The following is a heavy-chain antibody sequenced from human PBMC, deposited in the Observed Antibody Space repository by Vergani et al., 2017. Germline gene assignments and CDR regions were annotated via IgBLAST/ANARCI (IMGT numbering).Heavy chain of an antibody. CDR1: GGSINTGAYY. V-gene: IGHV4-61*02. CDR2: VYTSGMT. D-gene: IGHD4/OR15-4a*01. CDR3: ARSTDDPDDYVSSDYFRRTLDV. J-gene: IGHJ6*03. Sequence: QVQLQESGPRLVRPSQTLSLTCTVSGGSINTGAYYWSWIRQPAGKGLEWIGRVYTSGMTNYNPSLKSRVTILVDRSKSQLSLKLTSVTAGDTAVYFCARSTDDPDDYVSSDYFRRTLDVWGKGTTVTVS.